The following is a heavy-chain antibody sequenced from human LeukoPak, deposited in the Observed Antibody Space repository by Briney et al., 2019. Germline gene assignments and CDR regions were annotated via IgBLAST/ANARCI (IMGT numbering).Heavy chain of an antibody. Sequence: ASVKVSCKASGYTFTGYYIQWVRQAPGQGLEWMGWINANSGATKYAQKFQGRVTMTRDTSISTAYMELSRLGSDDTAVYYCAVITWVQNFDYWGQGTLVTVSS. D-gene: IGHD5-18*01. V-gene: IGHV1-2*02. CDR1: GYTFTGYY. CDR2: INANSGAT. J-gene: IGHJ4*02. CDR3: AVITWVQNFDY.